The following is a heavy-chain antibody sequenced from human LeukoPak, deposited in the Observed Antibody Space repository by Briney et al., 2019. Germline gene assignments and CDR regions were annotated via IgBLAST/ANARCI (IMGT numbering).Heavy chain of an antibody. CDR1: GFTFSRYA. CDR3: AKGGVTMIRGVVVTFYYMDV. CDR2: IGGTGGRT. J-gene: IGHJ6*03. D-gene: IGHD3-10*01. V-gene: IGHV3-23*01. Sequence: PGGSLRLSCAASGFTFSRYAMNWVRQAPGKGLGWVSAIGGTGGRTYYADSVKGRFTISRDNSKNTLYLQMNSLRAEDTAVYYCAKGGVTMIRGVVVTFYYMDVWGRGTTLTVSS.